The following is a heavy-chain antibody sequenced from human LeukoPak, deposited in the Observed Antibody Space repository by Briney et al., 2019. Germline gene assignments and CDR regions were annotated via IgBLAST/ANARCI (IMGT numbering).Heavy chain of an antibody. CDR3: ARDDFWSGYYYMDV. J-gene: IGHJ6*03. V-gene: IGHV3-69-1*02. CDR1: GLTFSNYN. Sequence: PGGSLRLSCAASGLTFSNYNMNWVRQAPGKGLEWVSYISSSTTIYYADSVKGRFTISRDNAKNSLYLQMNSLRAEDTAVYYCARDDFWSGYYYMDVWGKGTTVTVSS. CDR2: ISSSTTI. D-gene: IGHD3-3*01.